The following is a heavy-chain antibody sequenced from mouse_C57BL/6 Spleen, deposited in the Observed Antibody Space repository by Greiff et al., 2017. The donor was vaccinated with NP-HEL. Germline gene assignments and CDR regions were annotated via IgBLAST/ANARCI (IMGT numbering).Heavy chain of an antibody. CDR3: TRYYGSTWYFDV. CDR2: ISSGGDYI. V-gene: IGHV5-9-1*02. J-gene: IGHJ1*03. CDR1: GFTFSSYA. D-gene: IGHD1-1*01. Sequence: EVQLQESGEGLVKPGGSLKLSCAASGFTFSSYAMSWVRQTPEKRLEWVAYISSGGDYIYYADTVKGRFTISRDNARNTLYLQMSSLKSEDTAMYYCTRYYGSTWYFDVWGTGTTVTVSS.